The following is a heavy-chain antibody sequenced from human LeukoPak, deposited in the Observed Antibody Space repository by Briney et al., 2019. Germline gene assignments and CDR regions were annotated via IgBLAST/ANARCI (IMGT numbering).Heavy chain of an antibody. J-gene: IGHJ4*02. CDR3: AGDFGYCSGGSCYFDY. CDR1: GGTFSSYA. Sequence: SVKVSCKASGGTFSSYAISWVRQAPGQGLEWMGRIIPIFGTANYAQKFQGRVTITTDESTSTAYMELSSLRSEDTAVYYCAGDFGYCSGGSCYFDYWGQGTLVTVSS. CDR2: IIPIFGTA. D-gene: IGHD2-15*01. V-gene: IGHV1-69*05.